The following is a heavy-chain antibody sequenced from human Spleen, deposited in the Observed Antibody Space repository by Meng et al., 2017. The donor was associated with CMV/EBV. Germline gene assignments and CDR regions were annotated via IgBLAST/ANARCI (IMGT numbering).Heavy chain of an antibody. CDR1: GGYIHGYD. Sequence: SFTWTVSGGYIHGYDSGLIRQPPGRRLEWIGYIYFSGSTNYNPSLKSRVTISVDTSKNQFSLKLTSVTAADTALYYCAKDHRVFGLEYWGRGTLVTVSS. CDR3: AKDHRVFGLEY. D-gene: IGHD3-3*01. V-gene: IGHV4-59*01. J-gene: IGHJ4*02. CDR2: IYFSGST.